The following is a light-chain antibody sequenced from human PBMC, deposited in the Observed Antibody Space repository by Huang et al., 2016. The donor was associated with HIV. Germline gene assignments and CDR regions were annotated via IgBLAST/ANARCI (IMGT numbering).Light chain of an antibody. V-gene: IGKV1-39*01. Sequence: DIQMTQSPSSLSASVGDRVTITCRASQSIRSYLNWYQQKPGKAPKLLIYAASSLQSGVPSRFSCSGSGTDFTLTISSLQPEDFATYYCQQSYSLLTFGGGTKVEIK. CDR2: AAS. CDR3: QQSYSLLT. J-gene: IGKJ4*01. CDR1: QSIRSY.